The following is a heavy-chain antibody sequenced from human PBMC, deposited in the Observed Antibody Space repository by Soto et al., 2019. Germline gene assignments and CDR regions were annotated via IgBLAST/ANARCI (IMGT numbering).Heavy chain of an antibody. CDR1: GYTFTGHY. V-gene: IGHV1-2*02. D-gene: IGHD3-10*01. CDR2: LKSDNGGA. CDR3: ARDLCPLGSGSACPKYGLGL. Sequence: QVQLVQSGAEVKPPGASVTVSCKASGYTFTGHYMHWVRQVSGKGLEYLGWLKSDNGGAYFAPKFQGRVTFTRDTSTTTVYMELSGLRSDDTAVYFCARDLCPLGSGSACPKYGLGLWGQGTTVTVSS. J-gene: IGHJ6*02.